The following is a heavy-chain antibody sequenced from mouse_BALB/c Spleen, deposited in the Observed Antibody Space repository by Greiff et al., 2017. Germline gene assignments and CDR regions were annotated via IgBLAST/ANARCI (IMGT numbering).Heavy chain of an antibody. Sequence: EVKLMESGPELVKPGASVKIPCKASGYTFTDYNMDWVKQSHGKSLEWIGDINPNNGGTIYNQKFKGKATLTVDKSSSTAYMELRSLTSEDTAVYYCARGYGNYDAMDYWGQGTSVTVSS. D-gene: IGHD2-10*02. J-gene: IGHJ4*01. CDR3: ARGYGNYDAMDY. CDR2: INPNNGGT. V-gene: IGHV1-18*01. CDR1: GYTFTDYN.